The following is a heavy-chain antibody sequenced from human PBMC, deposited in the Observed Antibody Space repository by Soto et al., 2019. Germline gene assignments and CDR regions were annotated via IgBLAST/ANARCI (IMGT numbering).Heavy chain of an antibody. CDR3: ARDPGTGAALRAYHFDY. J-gene: IGHJ4*02. V-gene: IGHV1-3*01. CDR2: INAGNGDT. CDR1: RYSFTTYA. D-gene: IGHD1-1*01. Sequence: ASVKVSCKASRYSFTTYALHWVRQAPGQRLEWMGWINAGNGDTKYSEKFQGRVTITRDTSANTAYMELSSLRSEDTSVYYCARDPGTGAALRAYHFDYWGQGTLVTVSS.